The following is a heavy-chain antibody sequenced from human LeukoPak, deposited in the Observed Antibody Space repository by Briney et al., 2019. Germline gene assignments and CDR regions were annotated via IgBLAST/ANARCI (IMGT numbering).Heavy chain of an antibody. J-gene: IGHJ4*02. V-gene: IGHV4-34*01. Sequence: PSETLSLTCTVSGGSISSYYWSWIRQPPGKGLEWIGEINHSGSTNYNPSLKSRVTISVDTSKNQFSLKLSSVTAADTAVYYCARGLWIAAAGTFDYWGQGTLVTVSS. CDR1: GGSISSYY. D-gene: IGHD6-13*01. CDR3: ARGLWIAAAGTFDY. CDR2: INHSGST.